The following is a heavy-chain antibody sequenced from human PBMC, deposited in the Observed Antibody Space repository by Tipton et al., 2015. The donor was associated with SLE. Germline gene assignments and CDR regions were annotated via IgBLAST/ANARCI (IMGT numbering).Heavy chain of an antibody. D-gene: IGHD3-16*01. CDR2: ISGYNGNT. Sequence: QVQLVQSGAEVKKPGASVKVSCKASGYTFTSYCITWVRQAPGQGLEWMGWISGYNGNTNYAQKLQGRVTMTTDTSTSTAYMELRSLRSDDTAIYYCARLGDWDFYYYMDVWGKGTTVTVSS. V-gene: IGHV1-18*01. J-gene: IGHJ6*03. CDR3: ARLGDWDFYYYMDV. CDR1: GYTFTSYC.